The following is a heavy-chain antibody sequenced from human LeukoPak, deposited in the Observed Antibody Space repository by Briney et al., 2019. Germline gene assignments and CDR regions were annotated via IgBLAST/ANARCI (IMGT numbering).Heavy chain of an antibody. CDR2: ISSSSSYI. Sequence: GGSLRLSCAASGFTFSSYSMNWARHAAGRGREWVSSISSSSSYIYYADSVKGRFTISRDNAKNSLYLQMNSLRAEDTAVYYCARDGSSAYYGSGSYYNNYYYGMDVWGQGTTVTVSS. J-gene: IGHJ6*02. V-gene: IGHV3-21*01. D-gene: IGHD3-10*01. CDR1: GFTFSSYS. CDR3: ARDGSSAYYGSGSYYNNYYYGMDV.